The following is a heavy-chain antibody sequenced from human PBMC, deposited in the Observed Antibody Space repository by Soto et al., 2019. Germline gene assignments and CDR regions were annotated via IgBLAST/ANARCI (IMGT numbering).Heavy chain of an antibody. CDR2: IYHSGST. Sequence: PSETLSLTCAVSGGSISSGCYSWSWIQQPPGKGLEWIGCIYHSGSTYYNPSLKSRVTISVDTSKNQFSLKLSSVTAADTAVYYCARHFEQWLVRDYYYGMDVWGQGTTVTVSS. J-gene: IGHJ6*02. CDR3: ARHFEQWLVRDYYYGMDV. CDR1: GGSISSGCYS. D-gene: IGHD6-19*01. V-gene: IGHV4-30-2*03.